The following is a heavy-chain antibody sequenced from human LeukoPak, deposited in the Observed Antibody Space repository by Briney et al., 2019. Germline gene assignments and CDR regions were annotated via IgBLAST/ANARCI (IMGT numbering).Heavy chain of an antibody. V-gene: IGHV1-2*02. D-gene: IGHD3-22*01. CDR3: ARELNYDSSGYYFDY. CDR1: GYTFTEYY. CDR2: INPNSGDT. J-gene: IGHJ4*02. Sequence: ASVKVSCKASGYTFTEYYVHWVRQAPGQGLEWMGWINPNSGDTNYAQKFQGRVTMTRDTPISTAYMELSRLRSDDTAVYYCARELNYDSSGYYFDYWGQGTLVTVSS.